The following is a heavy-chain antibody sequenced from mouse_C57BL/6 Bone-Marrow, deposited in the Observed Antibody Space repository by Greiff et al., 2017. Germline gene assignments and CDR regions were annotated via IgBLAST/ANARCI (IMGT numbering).Heavy chain of an antibody. Sequence: QVTLKVSGPGILQPSQPLSLPCSFSGFSLSTFGMGVGWLRKPSGKGLEWLAHIWWDDDKYYNPALKSRLTISKDTSKNQVVLKIANGDTADTATYYGARYEAWFAYGGQGTLVTGSA. CDR2: IWWDDDK. CDR3: ARYEAWFAY. V-gene: IGHV8-8*01. J-gene: IGHJ3*01. D-gene: IGHD2-12*01. CDR1: GFSLSTFGMG.